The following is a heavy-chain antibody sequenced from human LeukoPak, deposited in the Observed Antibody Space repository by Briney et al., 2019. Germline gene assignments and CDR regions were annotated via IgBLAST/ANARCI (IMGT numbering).Heavy chain of an antibody. CDR2: INSDGTST. Sequence: GGSLRLSCAASGFTFSSNWMHWVRQAPGKGLVWVSQINSDGTSTYYADSVKGRFTISRDNSKNTLYLQMNSLRAEDTAVYYCARVEDYVDANWYFDLWGRGTLVTVSS. D-gene: IGHD4-17*01. V-gene: IGHV3-74*01. CDR1: GFTFSSNW. J-gene: IGHJ2*01. CDR3: ARVEDYVDANWYFDL.